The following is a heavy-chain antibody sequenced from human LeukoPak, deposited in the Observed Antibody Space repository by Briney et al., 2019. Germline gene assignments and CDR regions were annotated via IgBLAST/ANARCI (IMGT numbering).Heavy chain of an antibody. CDR1: GFTFSSYW. CDR3: ARDLMGSGSWYNDY. J-gene: IGHJ4*02. D-gene: IGHD6-13*01. CDR2: IKQDGSEN. V-gene: IGHV3-7*01. Sequence: PGGSLRLSCAASGFTFSSYWMSWVRQAPGKGLEWVANIKQDGSENYYVDSVKGRFTISRDNAKNSLYLQMNSLRAEDTAVYYCARDLMGSGSWYNDYWGQGTLVTVSS.